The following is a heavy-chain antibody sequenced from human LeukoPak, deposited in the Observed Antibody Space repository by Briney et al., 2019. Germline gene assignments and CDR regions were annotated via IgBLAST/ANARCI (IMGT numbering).Heavy chain of an antibody. Sequence: ASVKVSCKASGYTFTSYYMHWVRQAPGQGLEWMGIINPSGGSTSYAQKFQGRVTMTRDMSTSTVYMELSSLRSEDTAVYYCARALYYYDSSGYYPSGYWGQGTLVTVSS. CDR3: ARALYYYDSSGYYPSGY. J-gene: IGHJ4*02. D-gene: IGHD3-22*01. CDR1: GYTFTSYY. CDR2: INPSGGST. V-gene: IGHV1-46*01.